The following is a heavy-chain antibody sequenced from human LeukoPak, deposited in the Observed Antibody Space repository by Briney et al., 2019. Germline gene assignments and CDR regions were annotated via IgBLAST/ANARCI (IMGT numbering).Heavy chain of an antibody. CDR1: GYTFTGYY. D-gene: IGHD6-19*01. CDR2: INPNSGDT. V-gene: IGHV1-2*02. J-gene: IGHJ4*02. Sequence: ASVKVSCKASGYTFTGYYIHWVRQAPGQGLEWMGWINPNSGDTNYAQKFQGRVTVTRDTSISTAYMDLSWLRSDDTAVYYSARVGSSGWYVHPTLDYWGQGTLVTVSS. CDR3: ARVGSSGWYVHPTLDY.